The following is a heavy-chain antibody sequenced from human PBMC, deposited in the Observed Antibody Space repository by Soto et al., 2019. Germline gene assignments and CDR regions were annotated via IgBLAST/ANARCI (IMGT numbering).Heavy chain of an antibody. CDR3: ARDKNDYSNKRLDY. V-gene: IGHV1-69*04. CDR1: GGTFSSYT. Sequence: ASVKVSCKASGGTFSSYTISWVRQAPGQGLEWMGRIIPILGIANYAQKFQGRVTITADKATSTAYMELSSLRSEDTAVYYCARDKNDYSNKRLDYWGQGTLVTVSS. CDR2: IIPILGIA. D-gene: IGHD4-4*01. J-gene: IGHJ4*02.